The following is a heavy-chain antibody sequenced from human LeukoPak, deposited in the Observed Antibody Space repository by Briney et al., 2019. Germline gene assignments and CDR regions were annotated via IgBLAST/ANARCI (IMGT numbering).Heavy chain of an antibody. D-gene: IGHD3-3*01. CDR2: ISYDGSNK. Sequence: GGSLRLSCAASGFTFSSYAMHWVRQAPGKGLEWVAVISYDGSNKYYADSVKGRFTISRDNSKNTLYLQMNSLRAEDTAEYYCARVRLETYYDFWSGYPGGANYYYYGMDVWGQGTTVTVSS. CDR3: ARVRLETYYDFWSGYPGGANYYYYGMDV. CDR1: GFTFSSYA. V-gene: IGHV3-30-3*01. J-gene: IGHJ6*02.